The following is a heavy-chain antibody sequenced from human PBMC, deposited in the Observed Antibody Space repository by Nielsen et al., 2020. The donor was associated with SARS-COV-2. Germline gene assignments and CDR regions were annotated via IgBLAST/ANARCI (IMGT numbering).Heavy chain of an antibody. CDR1: GYTFTSYA. V-gene: IGHV1-3*01. CDR3: ASGLNYGDDGGASWFDP. D-gene: IGHD4-17*01. CDR2: INAGNGNT. Sequence: ASVKVSCKASGYTFTSYAMHWVRQAPGQRLEWMGWINAGNGNTKYSQKFQGRVTITRDTSASTAYMELSSLRPEDTAVYYCASGLNYGDDGGASWFDPWGQGTLVTVSS. J-gene: IGHJ5*02.